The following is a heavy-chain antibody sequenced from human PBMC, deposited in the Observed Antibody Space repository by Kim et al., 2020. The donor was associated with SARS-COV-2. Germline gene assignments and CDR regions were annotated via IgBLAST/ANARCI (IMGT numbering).Heavy chain of an antibody. CDR3: VRGSCSSTSCYTGYYYGMDG. Sequence: GGSLRLSCAASGFTFSSYGMNWVRQAPGKGLEWVAVIWYGGSNKYYADSVKGGFTISRDNSKNTLYLQMNSLRAEDTAVYYCVRGSCSSTSCYTGYYYGMDGRGQGTTVTVSS. J-gene: IGHJ6*02. CDR2: IWYGGSNK. V-gene: IGHV3-33*01. D-gene: IGHD2-2*02. CDR1: GFTFSSYG.